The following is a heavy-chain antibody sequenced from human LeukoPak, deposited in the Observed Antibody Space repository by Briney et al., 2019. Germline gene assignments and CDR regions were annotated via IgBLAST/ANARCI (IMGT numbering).Heavy chain of an antibody. D-gene: IGHD2/OR15-2a*01. CDR3: ARDYCNNPTCRTREFDY. CDR2: ISGYNGNT. Sequence: ASVTVSCKASGYTFTSYGISWVRQAPGQGLEWMGWISGYNGNTIYAQKLQGRVSMTTDTSTSTTYMDLRSLRSDDTAVYYCARDYCNNPTCRTREFDYWGQGTLVTVSS. CDR1: GYTFTSYG. V-gene: IGHV1-18*01. J-gene: IGHJ4*02.